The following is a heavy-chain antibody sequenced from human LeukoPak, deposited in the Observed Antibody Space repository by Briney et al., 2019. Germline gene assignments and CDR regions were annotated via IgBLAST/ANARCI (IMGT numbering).Heavy chain of an antibody. D-gene: IGHD3-10*01. CDR2: ISGSGGST. Sequence: PGGSLRLSCAASGFTFSSYAMSWVRQAPGKGLEWVSAISGSGGSTYYADSVKGRFTISRDNSKNTLYLQMNSLRAEDTAVYYCAKFQGDVFSMVRPIGAFDIWGQGTMVTVSS. J-gene: IGHJ3*02. V-gene: IGHV3-23*01. CDR3: AKFQGDVFSMVRPIGAFDI. CDR1: GFTFSSYA.